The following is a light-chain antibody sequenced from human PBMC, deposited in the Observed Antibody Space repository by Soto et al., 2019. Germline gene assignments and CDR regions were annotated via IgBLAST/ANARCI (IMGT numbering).Light chain of an antibody. Sequence: QSALTQPASVSGSPGQSITMSCTGTSSDVGGYNYVSWYQQHPGKAPKLMIYEVSNRPSGVSNRFSGSKSGNTASLTISGLQAEDEADYYGSSYTSSSTLSYVFGTGTKLTVL. CDR2: EVS. CDR3: SSYTSSSTLSYV. J-gene: IGLJ1*01. V-gene: IGLV2-14*01. CDR1: SSDVGGYNY.